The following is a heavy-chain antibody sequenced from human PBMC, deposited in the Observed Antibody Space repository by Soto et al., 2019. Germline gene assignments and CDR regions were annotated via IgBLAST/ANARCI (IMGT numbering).Heavy chain of an antibody. Sequence: EVQLVESGGGLVNPGGSLRLSCAASGITFTYAWMTWVRQAPGRGLEWVGRVKSEAGGGTIDYAAPVKGRFTISRDDSGSMLYLQMNSLKSEDSAVYYCGHIGDLPANDVFSPWGQGTVVTVSS. CDR1: GITFTYAW. V-gene: IGHV3-15*01. J-gene: IGHJ3*01. CDR3: GHIGDLPANDVFSP. D-gene: IGHD2-21*01. CDR2: VKSEAGGGTI.